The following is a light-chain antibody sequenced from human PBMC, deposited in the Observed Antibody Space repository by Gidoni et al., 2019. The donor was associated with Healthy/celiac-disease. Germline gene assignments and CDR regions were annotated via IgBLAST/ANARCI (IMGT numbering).Light chain of an antibody. CDR2: KAS. V-gene: IGKV1-5*03. CDR1: QRISSW. CDR3: QQYNSYSRT. Sequence: DIQMTQSPSTLSASVGDRVTITCRASQRISSWLAWYQQKPGKAPKLLIDKASRLESGVPSRFSGSGSGTEFTLTISSLQADDFATYYCQQYNSYSRTFGQGTKLEIK. J-gene: IGKJ2*01.